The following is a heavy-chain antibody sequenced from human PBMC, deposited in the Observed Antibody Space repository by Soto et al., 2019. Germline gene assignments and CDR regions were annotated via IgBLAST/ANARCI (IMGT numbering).Heavy chain of an antibody. CDR3: AREVGGLGGSSGWPDYAFDV. CDR1: GGTFTKYA. D-gene: IGHD6-19*01. V-gene: IGHV1-69*01. CDR2: IVPLPGTT. J-gene: IGHJ3*01. Sequence: QVQLVQSGAAVRKPGSSVKVSCKASGGTFTKYAITWVRQAPRQGLEWMGGIVPLPGTTKYAQKFRGRVTISADESTNTAYLELTSLKSEDTAVYYCAREVGGLGGSSGWPDYAFDVWGQVTMVIVSS.